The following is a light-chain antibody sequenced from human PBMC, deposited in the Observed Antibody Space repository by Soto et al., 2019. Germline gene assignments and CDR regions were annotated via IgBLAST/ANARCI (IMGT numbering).Light chain of an antibody. J-gene: IGKJ1*01. CDR2: GAS. V-gene: IGKV3-15*01. CDR3: QQYNNWPET. CDR1: QSVSSSY. Sequence: EVVLSQSPGTLSLSPGERATLSCRASQSVSSSYLAWYQQKPGQAPRLLIYGASTRATDVPARFSGSGSGTEFTLTISSLQSEDFAVYSCQQYNNWPETFGQGTKVAI.